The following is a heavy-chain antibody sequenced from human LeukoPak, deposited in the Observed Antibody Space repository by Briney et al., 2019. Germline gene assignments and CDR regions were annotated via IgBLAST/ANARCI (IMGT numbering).Heavy chain of an antibody. CDR1: GGSFSAYY. Sequence: PSETLSLTCTVYGGSFSAYYWHWLRQPPGKGLEWIGEISYSGSTKYNPSLKSRVTISIDTSKNQFSLKLSSVTAADTAVYYCAQWGNNMDVWGKGTTVTVSS. CDR3: AQWGNNMDV. V-gene: IGHV4-34*01. J-gene: IGHJ6*03. CDR2: ISYSGST. D-gene: IGHD3-16*01.